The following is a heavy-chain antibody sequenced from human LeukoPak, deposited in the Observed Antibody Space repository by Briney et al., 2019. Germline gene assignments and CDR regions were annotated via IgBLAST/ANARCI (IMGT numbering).Heavy chain of an antibody. V-gene: IGHV3-73*01. Sequence: GGSLTLSCAASGFTFSGSAMHWVRQASGKGLEWVGRIRSKANSYATAYAASVKGRFTISREDSKNTAYLQMNSLKTEDRAVYYCTRPLEYSSSLNSDYWGQGTLVTVSS. J-gene: IGHJ4*02. D-gene: IGHD6-6*01. CDR2: IRSKANSYAT. CDR1: GFTFSGSA. CDR3: TRPLEYSSSLNSDY.